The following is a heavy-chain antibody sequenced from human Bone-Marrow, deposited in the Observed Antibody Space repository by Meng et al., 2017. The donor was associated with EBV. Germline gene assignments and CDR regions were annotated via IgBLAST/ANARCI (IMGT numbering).Heavy chain of an antibody. J-gene: IGHJ5*02. V-gene: IGHV1-69*01. CDR2: IIPSYGTT. CDR3: ARESPDRSTDP. CDR1: GDTFGYYT. Sequence: QVQRVQSGAEGRKPGSSVKVSCKVSGDTFGYYTISWVRQAPGQGPEWMGGIIPSYGTTSYAQKFQGRVTISADESTTTAYMELRSLTLDDTAVYYCARESPDRSTDPWGQGTLVTVSS.